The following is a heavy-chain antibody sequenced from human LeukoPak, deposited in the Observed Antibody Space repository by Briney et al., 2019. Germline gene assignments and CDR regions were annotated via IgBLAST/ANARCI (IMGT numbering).Heavy chain of an antibody. CDR3: ARTEIDFWSGYYIGY. D-gene: IGHD3-3*01. Sequence: ASVKVSCKASGYTFTSYGISWVRQAPGQGLEWMGWISAYNGDTNYAQKLQGRATMTTDTSTSTAYMELRSLRSDDTAVYYCARTEIDFWSGYYIGYWGQGTLVTVSS. V-gene: IGHV1-18*01. CDR1: GYTFTSYG. CDR2: ISAYNGDT. J-gene: IGHJ4*02.